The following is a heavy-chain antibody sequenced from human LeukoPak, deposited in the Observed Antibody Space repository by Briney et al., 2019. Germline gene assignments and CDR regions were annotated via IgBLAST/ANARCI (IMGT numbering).Heavy chain of an antibody. Sequence: GGSLRLSCAVSGLTFRSYGMHWVRQAPGKGLEWVAVISYDGSNKYYADSVKGRFTISRDNSKNTLYLQMNSVRGEDTAVYYCAKDDGASSWYRADYWGQGILVTVSS. D-gene: IGHD6-13*01. V-gene: IGHV3-30*18. CDR1: GLTFRSYG. J-gene: IGHJ4*02. CDR3: AKDDGASSWYRADY. CDR2: ISYDGSNK.